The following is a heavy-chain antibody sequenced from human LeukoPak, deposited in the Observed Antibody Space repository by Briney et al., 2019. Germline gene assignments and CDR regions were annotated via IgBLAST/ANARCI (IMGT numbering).Heavy chain of an antibody. Sequence: PGGSLRLSCAASGFTVDSNYMSWVRQAPGKGLEWVSVIYSGGSTKHADSVKGRFTISRDNSKNTLYLQMSSLRAEDTAVYYCARDHFGVVDWGQGTLVTVSS. D-gene: IGHD3-3*01. CDR3: ARDHFGVVD. CDR2: IYSGGST. CDR1: GFTVDSNY. J-gene: IGHJ4*02. V-gene: IGHV3-53*01.